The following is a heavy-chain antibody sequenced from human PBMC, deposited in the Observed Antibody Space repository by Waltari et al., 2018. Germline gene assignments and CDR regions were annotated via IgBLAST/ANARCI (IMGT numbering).Heavy chain of an antibody. V-gene: IGHV3-21*01. Sequence: EVQLVESGGGLVKPGGSLRLSCAASGFTFSSYSMNWVRQAPGKGLEWVSSISSSSSYIYYADSVKGRFTISRDNAKNSLYLQMNSLRAEDTAVYYCARGYSSGWYPPGYWGQGTLVTVSS. D-gene: IGHD6-19*01. CDR3: ARGYSSGWYPPGY. CDR1: GFTFSSYS. J-gene: IGHJ4*02. CDR2: ISSSSSYI.